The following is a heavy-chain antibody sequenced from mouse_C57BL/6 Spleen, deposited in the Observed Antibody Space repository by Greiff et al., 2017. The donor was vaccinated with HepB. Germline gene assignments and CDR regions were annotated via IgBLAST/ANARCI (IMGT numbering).Heavy chain of an antibody. Sequence: VQLQQSGPELVKPGASVKMSCKASGYTFTDYNMHWVKQSHGKSLEWIGYINPNNGGTSYNQKFKGKATLTVNKSSSTAYMEPRSLTSEDSAVYYCARGPSYGSSLWYFDVWGTGTTVTVSS. CDR3: ARGPSYGSSLWYFDV. CDR1: GYTFTDYN. J-gene: IGHJ1*03. V-gene: IGHV1-22*01. D-gene: IGHD1-1*01. CDR2: INPNNGGT.